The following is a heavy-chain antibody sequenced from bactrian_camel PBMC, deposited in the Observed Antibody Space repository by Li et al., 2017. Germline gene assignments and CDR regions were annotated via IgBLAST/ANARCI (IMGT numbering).Heavy chain of an antibody. V-gene: IGHV3S60*01. D-gene: IGHD8*01. Sequence: HVQLVESGGGSVHSGGSLRLACAASGLTYTNYCMGWFRQAPGKEREGVASIDWTSDNTYYADSVKGRFTISRDNAKNMVYLQLNSLKTEDTAMYYCAKLEGWLKYNYWGPGTQVTVS. J-gene: IGHJ4*01. CDR2: IDWTSDNT. CDR1: GLTYTNYC. CDR3: AKLEGWLKYNY.